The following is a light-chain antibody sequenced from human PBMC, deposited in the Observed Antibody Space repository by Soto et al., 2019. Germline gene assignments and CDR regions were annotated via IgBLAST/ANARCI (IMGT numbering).Light chain of an antibody. CDR2: GAS. CDR3: QQYGSSPRRA. Sequence: EIVWMQSPGTLSLSPGERATLSCRASQSVSSSYLACYKHKPGQAPRLLIYGASSRATGIPDRFSGSGSGTDFTLTISRLEPEDFAVYYCQQYGSSPRRAFGQGTKLEIK. CDR1: QSVSSSY. V-gene: IGKV3-20*01. J-gene: IGKJ2*01.